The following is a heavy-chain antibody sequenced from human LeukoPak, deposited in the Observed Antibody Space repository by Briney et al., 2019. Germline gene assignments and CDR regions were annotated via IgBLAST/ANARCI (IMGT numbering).Heavy chain of an antibody. J-gene: IGHJ6*02. CDR1: GFTFSSYA. D-gene: IGHD3-3*01. CDR2: ISYDGSNK. V-gene: IGHV3-30-3*01. Sequence: PGRSLRLSCAASGFTFSSYAMHWVRQAPGKGLEWVAVISYDGSNKYYADSVKGRFTISRDNSKNTLYLQMNSLRAEDTAVYYCARSITIFGVVIDPYYYYGMDVWGQGTTVTVSS. CDR3: ARSITIFGVVIDPYYYYGMDV.